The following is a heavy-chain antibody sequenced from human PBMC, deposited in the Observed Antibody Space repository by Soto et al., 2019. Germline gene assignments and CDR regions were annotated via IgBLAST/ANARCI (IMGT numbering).Heavy chain of an antibody. V-gene: IGHV1-69*01. CDR1: GGTFSSYA. J-gene: IGHJ6*02. Sequence: QVQLVQSGAEVKKPGSSVKVSCKASGGTFSSYAISWVRQAPGQGLEWMGGIIPIFGTANYAQKFQGRVTITADESKSTAYMELSSLRSEDTAVYYCARDKSYDSSGTLLPYYGMDVWGQGTTVTVSS. D-gene: IGHD3-22*01. CDR3: ARDKSYDSSGTLLPYYGMDV. CDR2: IIPIFGTA.